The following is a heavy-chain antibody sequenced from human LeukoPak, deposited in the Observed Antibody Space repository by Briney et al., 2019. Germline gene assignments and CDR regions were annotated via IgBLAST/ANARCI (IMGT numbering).Heavy chain of an antibody. CDR2: IYPGDSDT. V-gene: IGHV5-51*01. CDR1: GYSFTSYW. CDR3: ARLSILTGDFFY. D-gene: IGHD7-27*01. Sequence: GESLKISCKGSGYSFTSYWIGWVRQMPGKCLEWMGIIYPGDSDTRYSPSFQGQVAISADKSISTAYLQWSSLKASDTAIYYCARLSILTGDFFYWGQGTLVTVSS. J-gene: IGHJ4*02.